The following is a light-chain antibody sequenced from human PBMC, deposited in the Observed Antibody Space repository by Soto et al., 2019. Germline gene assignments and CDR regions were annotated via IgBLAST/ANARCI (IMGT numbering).Light chain of an antibody. CDR1: KLGDKY. Sequence: SYELTQPPSVSVSPGQTASITCSGDKLGDKYACWYQQKPGQSPVLVIYQDSKRPSGIPERFSGSNSGNTATLTISGTQAMDEADYYCQAWDSSTRVFGTGTKPTVL. CDR3: QAWDSSTRV. V-gene: IGLV3-1*01. J-gene: IGLJ1*01. CDR2: QDS.